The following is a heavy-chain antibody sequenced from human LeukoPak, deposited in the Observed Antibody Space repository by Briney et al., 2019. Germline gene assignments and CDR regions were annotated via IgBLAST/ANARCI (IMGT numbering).Heavy chain of an antibody. CDR1: GGSISNYY. CDR3: SRRVRVTGTRDWYFDL. J-gene: IGHJ2*01. V-gene: IGHV4-4*07. Sequence: SETLSLTCTVSGGSISNYYWSWIRRPAGKGLEWIGRIYTSESTSYNSSLKSRVSMLVDTSKNQFSLKLSSVTAADTAVYYCSRRVRVTGTRDWYFDLWGRGTLVTVS. CDR2: IYTSEST. D-gene: IGHD2-21*02.